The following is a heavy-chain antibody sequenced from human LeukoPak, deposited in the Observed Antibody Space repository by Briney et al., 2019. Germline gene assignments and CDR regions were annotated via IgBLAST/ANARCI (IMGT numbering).Heavy chain of an antibody. CDR1: GGSISSGGYY. CDR2: IYYSGST. D-gene: IGHD3-9*01. CDR3: ARHYLDILTGPYYFDY. J-gene: IGHJ4*02. V-gene: IGHV4-39*01. Sequence: SQTLSLTCTVSGGSISSGGYYWGWIRQPPGKGLEWIGSIYYSGSTYYNPSLKSRVTISVDTSKNQFSLKLSSVTAADTAVYYCARHYLDILTGPYYFDYWGQGTLVTVSS.